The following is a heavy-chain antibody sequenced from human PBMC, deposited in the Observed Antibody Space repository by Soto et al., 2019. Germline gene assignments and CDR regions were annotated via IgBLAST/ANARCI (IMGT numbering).Heavy chain of an antibody. CDR1: GFTFRSYA. V-gene: IGHV3-23*01. Sequence: EVQLLESGGGLVQPGGXLRLSCVASGFTFRSYAMSWVRQAPGEGLEWVSAIGGSGDSTYYADSVKGRFTISRDNSKNTLYLQMNSLRAEDTAVYHCAKSFSGWYYFDYWGQGXLVTVSS. J-gene: IGHJ4*02. CDR3: AKSFSGWYYFDY. CDR2: IGGSGDST. D-gene: IGHD6-19*01.